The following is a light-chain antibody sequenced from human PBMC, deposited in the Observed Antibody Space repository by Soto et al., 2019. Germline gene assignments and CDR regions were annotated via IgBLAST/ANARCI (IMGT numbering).Light chain of an antibody. J-gene: IGKJ1*01. Sequence: EIVLTQSPLSLPVTPGEPASISCRSSQSLLHSSGYNYVDWYLQKPGQSPQLLIYLVSNRASGVPERFSGSGSGTDFTLKISRVEAEDVGPYYCMQALQTRTFGQGTKVDIK. V-gene: IGKV2-28*01. CDR3: MQALQTRT. CDR2: LVS. CDR1: QSLLHSSGYNY.